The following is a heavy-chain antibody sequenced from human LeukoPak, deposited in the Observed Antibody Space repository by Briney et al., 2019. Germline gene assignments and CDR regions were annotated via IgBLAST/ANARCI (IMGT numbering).Heavy chain of an antibody. CDR2: ISGSGGST. J-gene: IGHJ3*02. Sequence: PGGSLRLSCAASGFTFSSYAVSWVRQAPGKGLEWVSGISGSGGSTYYADSVKGRFTISRDNSKNTLYVQMNSLRAEDTAVYYCAKGPNFWLTPIAFDIWGQGTKVTVSS. D-gene: IGHD3-3*01. CDR3: AKGPNFWLTPIAFDI. CDR1: GFTFSSYA. V-gene: IGHV3-23*01.